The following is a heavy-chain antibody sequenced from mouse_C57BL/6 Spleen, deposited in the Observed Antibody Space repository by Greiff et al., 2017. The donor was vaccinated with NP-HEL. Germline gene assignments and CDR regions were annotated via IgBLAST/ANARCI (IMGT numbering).Heavy chain of an antibody. CDR3: TTGSYRTADY. CDR2: IDPENGDT. V-gene: IGHV14-4*01. CDR1: GFNIKDDY. Sequence: VQLQQSGAELVRPGASVKLSCTASGFNIKDDYMHWVKQRPEQGLEWIGWIDPENGDTEYASKFQGKATITADTSSNTAYLQLSSLTSEDTAVYYCTTGSYRTADYWGQGTSVTVSS. J-gene: IGHJ4*01. D-gene: IGHD1-1*02.